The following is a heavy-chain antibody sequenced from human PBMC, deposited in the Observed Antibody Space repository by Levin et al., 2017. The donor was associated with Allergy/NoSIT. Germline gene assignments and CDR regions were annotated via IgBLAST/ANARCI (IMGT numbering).Heavy chain of an antibody. J-gene: IGHJ5*02. D-gene: IGHD3-16*01. CDR1: GETFHNYY. CDR3: ARGQEGPEGDHVSGWFHP. V-gene: IGHV4-34*01. CDR2: ICHRDICHSGTT. Sequence: RASETLSLTCAVYGETFHNYYWSWIRQAPGKGLEWIGEICHRDICHSGTTKYDPSLKSRVTISLDTSKNQFSLKLRSVTAADTAVYYCARGQEGPEGDHVSGWFHPWGQGTPVTVST.